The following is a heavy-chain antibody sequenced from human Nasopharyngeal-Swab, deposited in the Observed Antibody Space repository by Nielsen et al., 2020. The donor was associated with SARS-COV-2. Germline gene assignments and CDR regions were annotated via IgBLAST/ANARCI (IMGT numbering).Heavy chain of an antibody. Sequence: GGSLRLSCAASGFTSSSYWMHWVRQAPGKGLVWVSRINSDGSSTSYADSVKGRFTISRDNAKNTLYLQMNSLRAEDTAVYYCARGGLRGGFDYWGQGTLVTVSS. J-gene: IGHJ4*02. CDR2: INSDGSST. CDR3: ARGGLRGGFDY. D-gene: IGHD4-17*01. V-gene: IGHV3-74*01. CDR1: GFTSSSYW.